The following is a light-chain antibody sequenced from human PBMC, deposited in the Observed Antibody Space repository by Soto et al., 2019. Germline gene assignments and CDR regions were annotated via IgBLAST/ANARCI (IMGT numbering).Light chain of an antibody. CDR1: QSVSSNY. Sequence: EIVLTQSPGTLSLSPGERATLSCRASQSVSSNYLAWYQQKPGQAPRLVMYGASSRATGIPDGFSGSGSGTDFTLTISRLEPEDFSVYYCQQYGSSPRITFGQGTRLEIK. CDR3: QQYGSSPRIT. CDR2: GAS. V-gene: IGKV3-20*01. J-gene: IGKJ5*01.